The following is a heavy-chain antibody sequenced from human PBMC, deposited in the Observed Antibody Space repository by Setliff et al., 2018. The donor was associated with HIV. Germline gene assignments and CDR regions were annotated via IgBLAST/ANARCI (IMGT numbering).Heavy chain of an antibody. Sequence: ASVKVSCKASGYTFTTYSLHWVRQAPGQSLEWMGWINVGNGDTKYSQELQGRITITRDTSANTAYMELSSLRSDDTAIYYCATGSAGGNYYFDYWGLGTLVTVSS. J-gene: IGHJ4*02. V-gene: IGHV1-3*01. CDR3: ATGSAGGNYYFDY. CDR1: GYTFTTYS. CDR2: INVGNGDT. D-gene: IGHD3-10*01.